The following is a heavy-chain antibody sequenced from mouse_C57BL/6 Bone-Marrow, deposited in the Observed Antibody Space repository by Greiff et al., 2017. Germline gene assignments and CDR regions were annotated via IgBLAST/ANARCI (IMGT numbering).Heavy chain of an antibody. CDR2: IYPRDGST. Sequence: VQLQQSDAELVKPGASVKISCKVSGYTITDHTIHWMKQRPEQGLEWIGYIYPRDGSTKYNEKFKGKATLTADKSSSTAYMQLNSLTSEDSAVYFCARGSGGPLYAMDYWGQGTSVTVSS. D-gene: IGHD4-1*01. CDR3: ARGSGGPLYAMDY. J-gene: IGHJ4*01. CDR1: GYTITDHT. V-gene: IGHV1-78*01.